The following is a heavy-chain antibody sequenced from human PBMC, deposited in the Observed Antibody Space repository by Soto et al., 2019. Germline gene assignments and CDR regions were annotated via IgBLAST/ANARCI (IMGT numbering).Heavy chain of an antibody. CDR3: ARGVSYRWVY. Sequence: QVQLQQWGAGLLKPSETLSLTCAVYGGSFSGYYWSWIRQPPGKGLEWIGEINHSGSTNYNPSLKSRVTMSVDQSGNQVSLELTSVAAADTAVYYCARGVSYRWVYWGQGTLVTVSS. D-gene: IGHD3-16*02. CDR2: INHSGST. V-gene: IGHV4-34*01. CDR1: GGSFSGYY. J-gene: IGHJ4*02.